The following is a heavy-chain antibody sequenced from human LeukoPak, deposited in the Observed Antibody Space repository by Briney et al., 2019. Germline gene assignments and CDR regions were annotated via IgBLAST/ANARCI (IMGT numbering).Heavy chain of an antibody. CDR1: GFTFSDYY. Sequence: GGSLRLSXAASGFTFSDYYMSWIRQAPGKGLEWLSYISSSGSTIYYADSVKGRFTISRDNAKNSLYLQMNSLRAEDTAVYYCARVRYNWNYDYWGQGTLVTVSS. V-gene: IGHV3-11*04. CDR3: ARVRYNWNYDY. CDR2: ISSSGSTI. J-gene: IGHJ4*02. D-gene: IGHD1-7*01.